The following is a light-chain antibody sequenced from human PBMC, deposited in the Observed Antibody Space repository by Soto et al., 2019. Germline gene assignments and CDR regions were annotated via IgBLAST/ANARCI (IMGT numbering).Light chain of an antibody. V-gene: IGLV2-14*01. J-gene: IGLJ2*01. CDR3: SSYINSITFVV. CDR1: SSDVGANNY. CDR2: EVS. Sequence: QSALTQPASVSGSPGQPITISCTGTSSDVGANNYVSWYQHHPGEAPKLLIYEVSNRPSGVSSRFSGSKSGNTASLTISGLQAEDEAYYYCSSYINSITFVVFGGGTKLTVL.